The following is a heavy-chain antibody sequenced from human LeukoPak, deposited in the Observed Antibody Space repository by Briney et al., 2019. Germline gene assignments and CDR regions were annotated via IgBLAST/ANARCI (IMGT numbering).Heavy chain of an antibody. J-gene: IGHJ3*02. CDR2: IWYDGSNK. CDR1: GFTFSSYG. CDR3: AREAYCGGDCYSDAFDI. Sequence: GGSLRLSCAASGFTFSSYGMHWVRQAPGKGLEWVAVIWYDGSNKYYADSVKGRFTISRDNSKNTLYLQMNSLRAEDTDVYYCAREAYCGGDCYSDAFDIWGQGTMVTVSS. D-gene: IGHD2-21*01. V-gene: IGHV3-33*01.